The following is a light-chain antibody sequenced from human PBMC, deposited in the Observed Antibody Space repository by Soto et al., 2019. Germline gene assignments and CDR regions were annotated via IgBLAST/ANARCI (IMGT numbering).Light chain of an antibody. CDR2: AAS. Sequence: DIQMTQSPSSLSASVGDRVTITCRARQSISSYLNWYQQKPGKAPKLLIYAASSLQSGVPSRFSGSGSGTDFTLTISSLQPEDFATYYCQQSYSTVFIFGPGTKVDIK. J-gene: IGKJ3*01. CDR1: QSISSY. V-gene: IGKV1-39*01. CDR3: QQSYSTVFI.